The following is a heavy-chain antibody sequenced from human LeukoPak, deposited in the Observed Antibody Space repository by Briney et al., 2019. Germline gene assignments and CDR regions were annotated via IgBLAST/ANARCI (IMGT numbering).Heavy chain of an antibody. CDR2: ISSSSSTI. V-gene: IGHV3-48*01. D-gene: IGHD3-22*01. J-gene: IGHJ4*02. Sequence: SGGSLRLSCAASGLTFSSYSMNWVRQAPGKGLEWVSYISSSSSTIYYADSVKGRFTISRYNAKNSLYLQMNSLRAEDTAVYYCARVSRRYYYDSSGYLGYWGQGTLVTVSP. CDR1: GLTFSSYS. CDR3: ARVSRRYYYDSSGYLGY.